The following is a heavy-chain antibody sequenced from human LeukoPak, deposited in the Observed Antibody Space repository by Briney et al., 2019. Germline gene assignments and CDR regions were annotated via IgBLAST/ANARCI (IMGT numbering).Heavy chain of an antibody. CDR3: AREFGATTSNYFDY. Sequence: PGGSLRLSCAASGFTVRINHMSWVRQAPGKGLEWVSVISSGGSTYYADSVKGRFTISRDNSKNTLFLQMNSLRAEDTAVYYCAREFGATTSNYFDYWAREPWSPSPQ. D-gene: IGHD1-1*01. V-gene: IGHV3-53*01. J-gene: IGHJ4*02. CDR1: GFTVRINH. CDR2: ISSGGST.